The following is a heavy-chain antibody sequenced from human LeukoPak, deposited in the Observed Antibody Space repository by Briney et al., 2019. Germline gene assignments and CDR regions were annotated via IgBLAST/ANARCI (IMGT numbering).Heavy chain of an antibody. Sequence: PGGSLRLSCAASGFTFSSYAMHWVRQAPGKGLEWVAVISYDGSNKYYADSVKGRFTISRDNSKNTLYLQMNSLRAEDTAVYYCASRFDYWGQGNLVNVS. CDR3: ASRFDY. CDR1: GFTFSSYA. J-gene: IGHJ4*02. CDR2: ISYDGSNK. V-gene: IGHV3-30*04.